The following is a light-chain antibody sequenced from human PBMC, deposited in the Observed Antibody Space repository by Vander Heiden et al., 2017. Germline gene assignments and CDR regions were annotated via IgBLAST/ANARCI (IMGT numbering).Light chain of an antibody. J-gene: IGLJ2*01. CDR1: ALPNQY. CDR2: KDS. Sequence: SYALPQPPSVSMSPGQTARITCSGDALPNQYAYWYQQKPGQAPVLVIYKDSERPSGIPERFSASSSGTTVTLTISGVQAEDEADYYCQSADSSGTYVVFGGGTKLTVL. V-gene: IGLV3-25*03. CDR3: QSADSSGTYVV.